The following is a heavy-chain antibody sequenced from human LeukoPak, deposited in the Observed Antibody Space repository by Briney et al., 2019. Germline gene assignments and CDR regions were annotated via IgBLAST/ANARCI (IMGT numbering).Heavy chain of an antibody. CDR1: GFTFHDYA. CDR2: ITWNSGSI. D-gene: IGHD1-1*01. J-gene: IGHJ4*02. V-gene: IGHV3-9*01. CDR3: AGGVPSLDY. Sequence: GRSLRLSCAASGFTFHDYAMHWVRHAPGKGLEWVSGITWNSGSIGYADSVKGRFTISRDNAKNSLYLQMNSLRPEDTALYYCAGGVPSLDYWGQGTLVTVSS.